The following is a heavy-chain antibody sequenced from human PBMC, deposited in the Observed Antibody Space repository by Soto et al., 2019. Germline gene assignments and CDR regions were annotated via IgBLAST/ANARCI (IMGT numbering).Heavy chain of an antibody. J-gene: IGHJ4*02. Sequence: ASGKVSCKASGYTFTNYYMHWVRQAPGQGLEWMGIIYPSGGSTRNAQKFQGRVTMTRDTSTSTVYMELSSLRSEDTAVYYCARDFSGPMDYWARGTLVTDSS. CDR1: GYTFTNYY. CDR2: IYPSGGST. D-gene: IGHD3-10*01. V-gene: IGHV1-46*01. CDR3: ARDFSGPMDY.